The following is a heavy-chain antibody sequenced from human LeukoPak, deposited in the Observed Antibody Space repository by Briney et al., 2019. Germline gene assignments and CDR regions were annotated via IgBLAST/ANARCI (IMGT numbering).Heavy chain of an antibody. Sequence: SETLSLTCTVSGGSISSSTYYWGWIRRPPGKGLEWIGSIYYSGSTYYNPSLKSRVTISVDTYKNQFSLKLSSVTAADTAEYYCARQHLSRGVKGLYFDYWGQGTLVTVSS. CDR3: ARQHLSRGVKGLYFDY. CDR1: GGSISSSTYY. V-gene: IGHV4-39*01. J-gene: IGHJ4*02. D-gene: IGHD2-8*01. CDR2: IYYSGST.